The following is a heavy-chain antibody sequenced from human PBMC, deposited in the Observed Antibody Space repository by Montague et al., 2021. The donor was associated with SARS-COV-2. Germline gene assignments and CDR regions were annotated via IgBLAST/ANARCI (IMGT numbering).Heavy chain of an antibody. D-gene: IGHD3-22*01. CDR1: GGSISSSSYY. J-gene: IGHJ3*02. Sequence: SKTLSLTCTVSGGSISSSSYYWGWIRQPPGKGLEWIGGIYYSGSTYYNPSLKSRVTISVDTSKNQFSLKLSSVTAADTAVYYCASPTYYYDSSGSDAFDIWGQGTMVTVSS. CDR3: ASPTYYYDSSGSDAFDI. CDR2: IYYSGST. V-gene: IGHV4-39*01.